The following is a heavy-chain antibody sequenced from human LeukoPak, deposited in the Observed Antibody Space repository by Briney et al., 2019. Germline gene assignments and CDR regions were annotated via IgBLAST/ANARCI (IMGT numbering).Heavy chain of an antibody. CDR2: IKQDGSEK. CDR3: ARSIAAAGIYFDY. J-gene: IGHJ4*02. Sequence: PGGSLRLSCAASGFTFSSYWMSWVRQAPGKGLEWVANIKQDGSEKYYVDSVKGRFTISRDNAKNSLYLQMNSLRAEDTAVYYCARSIAAAGIYFDYWGQGTLVTVSS. V-gene: IGHV3-7*01. D-gene: IGHD6-13*01. CDR1: GFTFSSYW.